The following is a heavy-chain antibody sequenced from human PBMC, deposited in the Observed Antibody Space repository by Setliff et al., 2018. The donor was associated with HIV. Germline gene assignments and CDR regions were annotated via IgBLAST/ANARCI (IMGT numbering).Heavy chain of an antibody. CDR3: AREGASRSLEWMPNWLDP. CDR1: GITLNTYG. Sequence: GESLKISCAASGITLNTYGMHWVRQAPGKGLEWVAVIGSDKSYKQYADSVKGRFIISRDNFKNTLYLQMTSLRAEDTAVYFCAREGASRSLEWMPNWLDPWGQGTLVTV. CDR2: IGSDKSYK. J-gene: IGHJ5*02. V-gene: IGHV3-33*01. D-gene: IGHD3-3*01.